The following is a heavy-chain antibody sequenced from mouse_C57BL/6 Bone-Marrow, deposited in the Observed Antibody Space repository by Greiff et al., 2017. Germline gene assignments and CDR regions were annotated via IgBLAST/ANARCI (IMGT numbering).Heavy chain of an antibody. CDR1: GFTFSDYG. V-gene: IGHV5-17*01. CDR3: ARTPFITTVVATSDYFDY. D-gene: IGHD1-1*01. CDR2: ISSGSSTI. Sequence: EVQLVESGGGLVKPGGSLKLSCAASGFTFSDYGMHWVRQAPEKGLEWVAYISSGSSTIYYADTVKGRFTISRDNAKNTLFLQMTSLRSEDTAMYYCARTPFITTVVATSDYFDYWGQGTTLTVSS. J-gene: IGHJ2*01.